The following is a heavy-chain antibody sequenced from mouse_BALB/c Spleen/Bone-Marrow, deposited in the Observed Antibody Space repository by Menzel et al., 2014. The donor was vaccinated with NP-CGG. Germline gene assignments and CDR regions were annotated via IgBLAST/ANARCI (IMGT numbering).Heavy chain of an antibody. V-gene: IGHV5-6-3*01. J-gene: IGHJ2*01. CDR3: ARVAYYNVYFDY. Sequence: DVKLVESGGGLVQPGGSLKLSCAASGFTFGNYAMSWVRRTPDKRLELVATINSNGGSTYYPDSVKGRFTISRDNARNTLYLQMSSLKSEDTAMYYCARVAYYNVYFDYWGQGTTLTVSS. CDR2: INSNGGST. D-gene: IGHD2-12*01. CDR1: GFTFGNYA.